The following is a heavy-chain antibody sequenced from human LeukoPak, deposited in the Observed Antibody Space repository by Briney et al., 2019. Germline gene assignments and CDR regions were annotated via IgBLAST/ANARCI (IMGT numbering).Heavy chain of an antibody. D-gene: IGHD1-1*01. CDR1: GGTFSSYA. J-gene: IGHJ4*02. CDR3: AGEGVNDPGQFDY. Sequence: ASVKVSCKASGGTFSSYAISWVRQAPGQGLEWMGGIIPIFGTANYAQKFQGRVTITADESTSTAYMELSSLRSEDTAVYYCAGEGVNDPGQFDYWGQGTLVTVSS. V-gene: IGHV1-69*13. CDR2: IIPIFGTA.